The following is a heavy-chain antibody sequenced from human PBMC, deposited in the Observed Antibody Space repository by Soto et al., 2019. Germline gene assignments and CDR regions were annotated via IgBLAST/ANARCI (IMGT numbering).Heavy chain of an antibody. CDR2: ISGSVGST. CDR3: AKRLPVAAVYDY. CDR1: GFTFSSYA. Sequence: GGSLILSCAASGFTFSSYARSWVRQAPGKGLEWVSAISGSVGSTYYADSVKGRFTISRDNSKNTLYLQMNSLRAEDTAVYYCAKRLPVAAVYDYWGEGTLVTVSS. D-gene: IGHD6-19*01. J-gene: IGHJ4*02. V-gene: IGHV3-23*01.